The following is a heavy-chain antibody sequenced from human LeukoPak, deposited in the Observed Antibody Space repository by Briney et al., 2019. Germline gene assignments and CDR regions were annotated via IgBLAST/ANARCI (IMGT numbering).Heavy chain of an antibody. J-gene: IGHJ4*02. CDR3: ATGLGVLDPEANS. V-gene: IGHV1-2*02. CDR2: IFPNNGNT. Sequence: ASVKVSCKASGYTFTFYYIHWVRQAPEQALDWLGWIFPNNGNTKYAQKFQGRFTMTRDTSISTAYMELTRLRSDDTAVYYCATGLGVLDPEANSWGQGTLVTVSS. D-gene: IGHD3/OR15-3a*01. CDR1: GYTFTFYY.